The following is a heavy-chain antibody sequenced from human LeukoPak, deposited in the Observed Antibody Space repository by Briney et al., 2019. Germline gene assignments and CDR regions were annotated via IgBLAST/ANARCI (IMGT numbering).Heavy chain of an antibody. D-gene: IGHD3-22*01. J-gene: IGHJ3*02. CDR2: IYYSGST. Sequence: SETLSLTCTVSGGSISSSGYYWGWIRQPPGKGLEWIGYIYYSGSTNYNPSLKSRVTISVDTSKNQFSLKLSSVTAADTAVYYCARLAVVIGAFDIWGQGTMVTVSS. V-gene: IGHV4-61*05. CDR1: GGSISSSGYY. CDR3: ARLAVVIGAFDI.